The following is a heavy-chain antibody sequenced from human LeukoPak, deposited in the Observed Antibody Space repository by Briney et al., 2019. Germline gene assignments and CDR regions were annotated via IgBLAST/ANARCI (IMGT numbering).Heavy chain of an antibody. CDR3: ARAYDFWSSPMDV. V-gene: IGHV1-69*05. J-gene: IGHJ6*03. D-gene: IGHD3-3*01. CDR2: IIPIFGTA. CDR1: RGTFSSYA. Sequence: SVKVSCKASRGTFSSYAISWVRHAPGQRLEWMGGIIPIFGTANYAQKFQGRVTITTDESMSTAYMELSSLRSEDTAVYYCARAYDFWSSPMDVWGKGTTVTVSS.